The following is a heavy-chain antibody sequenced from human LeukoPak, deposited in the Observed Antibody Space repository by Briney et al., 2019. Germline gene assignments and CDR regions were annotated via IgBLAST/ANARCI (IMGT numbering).Heavy chain of an antibody. J-gene: IGHJ6*04. Sequence: SETLSLTCTVSGGSISSYYWSWIRQPPGKGLEWIGYIYYSGSTNYNPSLKSRVTISVDTSKNQFSLKLSSVTAADTAVYYCAGSGYSYGKEGYYYYGMDVWGKGTTVTVSS. CDR3: AGSGYSYGKEGYYYYGMDV. CDR1: GGSISSYY. CDR2: IYYSGST. D-gene: IGHD5-18*01. V-gene: IGHV4-59*01.